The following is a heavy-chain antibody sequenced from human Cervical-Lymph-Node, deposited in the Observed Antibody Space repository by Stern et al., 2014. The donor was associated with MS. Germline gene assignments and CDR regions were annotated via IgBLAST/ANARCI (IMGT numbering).Heavy chain of an antibody. CDR2: IKQDGSEK. Sequence: EDQLVESGGGLVQPGGSLRLSCAASGFTFSSYWRSWVRPAPGTGLEWVSIIKQDGSEKYYVDSVKGRFTISRDNAKNSLYLQMNSLRAEDTAVYYCARGVATYLWGQGTLVTVSS. V-gene: IGHV3-7*01. CDR3: ARGVATYL. J-gene: IGHJ4*02. CDR1: GFTFSSYW. D-gene: IGHD5-12*01.